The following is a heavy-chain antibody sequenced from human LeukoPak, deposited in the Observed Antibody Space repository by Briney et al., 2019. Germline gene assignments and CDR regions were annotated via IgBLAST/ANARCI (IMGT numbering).Heavy chain of an antibody. V-gene: IGHV4-59*01. CDR2: IYYSGST. CDR3: ARDQRDGDYLDY. D-gene: IGHD4-17*01. CDR1: GGSISSYY. Sequence: PSETLSLTCTVSGGSISSYYWSWIRQPPGKGLEWIGYIYYSGSTNYNPSLKSRVTISVDTSKNQFSLKLSSVTAADTAVYYCARDQRDGDYLDYWGQGTLVTVSS. J-gene: IGHJ4*02.